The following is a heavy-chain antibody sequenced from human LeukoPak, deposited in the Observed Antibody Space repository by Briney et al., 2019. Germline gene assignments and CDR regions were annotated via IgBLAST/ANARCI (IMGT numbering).Heavy chain of an antibody. CDR1: GFTFSGYS. D-gene: IGHD3-9*01. Sequence: GGSLRLSCTASGFTFSGYSMSWVRQAPGKGLEWVSSISSSGGNTYYPDSMKGRFTISRDNSKNTMYLQMNSLRAEDTALYYCARKDRVYDILTGDFDYWGQGTLVTVSS. CDR3: ARKDRVYDILTGDFDY. J-gene: IGHJ4*02. V-gene: IGHV3-23*01. CDR2: ISSSGGNT.